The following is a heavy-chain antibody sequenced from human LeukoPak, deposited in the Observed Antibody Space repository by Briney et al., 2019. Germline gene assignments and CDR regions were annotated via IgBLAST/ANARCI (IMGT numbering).Heavy chain of an antibody. CDR3: AKAVFGRDGYNPFDY. Sequence: SGGSLRLSCAASGFTFSSYAMSWVRQAPGKGLEWVSAISGSGGSTYYADSVKGRFTISRDNSKNTLYLQMNSLRAEDTAVYYCAKAVFGRDGYNPFDYWGQGTLVTVSS. CDR2: ISGSGGST. J-gene: IGHJ4*02. V-gene: IGHV3-23*01. CDR1: GFTFSSYA. D-gene: IGHD5-24*01.